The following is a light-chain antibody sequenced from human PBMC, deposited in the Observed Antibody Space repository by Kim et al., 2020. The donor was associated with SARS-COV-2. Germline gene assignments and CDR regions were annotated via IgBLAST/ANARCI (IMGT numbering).Light chain of an antibody. V-gene: IGLV3-19*01. J-gene: IGLJ2*01. CDR1: SLRSYY. CDR2: GKN. Sequence: AVGQTVRIKSQGDSLRSYYASWYQQKPGQAPVLVIYGKNNRPTGIPDRFSGSSSGNTASLTITGAQAEDEADYYCNSRDSSGNHVVFGGGTQLTVL. CDR3: NSRDSSGNHVV.